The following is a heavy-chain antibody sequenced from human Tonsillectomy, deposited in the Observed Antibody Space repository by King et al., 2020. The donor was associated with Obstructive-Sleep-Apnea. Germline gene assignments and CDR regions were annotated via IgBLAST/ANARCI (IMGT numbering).Heavy chain of an antibody. V-gene: IGHV4-31*03. CDR1: GGSISSGGYY. CDR2: IYYSGST. CDR3: ARCYDSSGYYGYYFDY. J-gene: IGHJ4*02. Sequence: VQLQESGPGLVKPSQTLSLTCTVSGGSISSGGYYWRWIRQHPGKGLEWIGYIYYSGSTYYNPSLKSRVTISVDTSKNQFSLKLSSVTAADTAVYYCARCYDSSGYYGYYFDYWGQGTLVTVSS. D-gene: IGHD3-22*01.